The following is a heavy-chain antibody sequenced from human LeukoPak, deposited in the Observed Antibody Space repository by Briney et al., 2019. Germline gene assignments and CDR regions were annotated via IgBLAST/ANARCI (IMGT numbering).Heavy chain of an antibody. J-gene: IGHJ4*02. CDR1: GFTFSGYD. CDR3: ARDPYSGYFDY. Sequence: GGSLTLSCAASGFTFSGYDMSWVRQAPGKGLEWVAGISASGGRTYYADSVKGRFTISRDNSKNTVHVQMNSLRAEDTAVYYCARDPYSGYFDYWGQGALVTVSS. CDR2: ISASGGRT. D-gene: IGHD6-13*01. V-gene: IGHV3-23*01.